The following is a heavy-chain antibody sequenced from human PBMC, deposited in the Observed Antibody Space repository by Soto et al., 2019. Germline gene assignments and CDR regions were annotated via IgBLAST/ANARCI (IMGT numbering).Heavy chain of an antibody. D-gene: IGHD6-6*01. V-gene: IGHV4-4*02. CDR1: SGSMSSTNW. CDR3: ARAEYSSSLGAFDI. CDR2: IYHSGST. Sequence: SEPLSLTCAVSSGSMSSTNWWGWVRQPPGKGLEWIGEIYHSGSTNYNPSLKSRVTISVDKSKNQFSLKLSSVTAADTAVYYCARAEYSSSLGAFDIWGQGTMVTVSS. J-gene: IGHJ3*02.